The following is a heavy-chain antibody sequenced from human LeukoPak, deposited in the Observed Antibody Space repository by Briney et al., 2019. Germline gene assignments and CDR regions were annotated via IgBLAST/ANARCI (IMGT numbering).Heavy chain of an antibody. V-gene: IGHV1-46*01. CDR3: AQFQWELRGFDY. Sequence: ASVKVSCKASGYTFTNYYMHWVRQAPGQGLDWMGFINPSGGSTRYAQNFQGRVTMTRDTSTSTIWMELSSLRSEDTAVYYCAQFQWELRGFDYWGQGTLVTVSS. J-gene: IGHJ4*02. CDR2: INPSGGST. D-gene: IGHD1-26*01. CDR1: GYTFTNYY.